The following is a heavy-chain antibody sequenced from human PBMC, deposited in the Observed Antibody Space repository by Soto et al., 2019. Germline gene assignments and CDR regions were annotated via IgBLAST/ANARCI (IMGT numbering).Heavy chain of an antibody. V-gene: IGHV2-26*01. CDR3: ARIPDYYYDSSGYSYYFDY. J-gene: IGHJ4*02. Sequence: QVTLKESGPVLVKPTETLTLTCTVSGFSLSNARMGVSWIRQPPGKALEWLAHIFSNDEKSYSTSLKSRLTIPKDTSKSLVVLTMTNMEPVDTATYYSARIPDYYYDSSGYSYYFDYWGQGTLVTVSS. D-gene: IGHD3-22*01. CDR2: IFSNDEK. CDR1: GFSLSNARMG.